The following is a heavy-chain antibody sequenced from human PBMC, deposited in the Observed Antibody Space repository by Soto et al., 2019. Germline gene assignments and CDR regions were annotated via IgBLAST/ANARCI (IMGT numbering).Heavy chain of an antibody. J-gene: IGHJ4*02. Sequence: EVQLVESGGGLVQPGGSLRLSCAASGFIFSDYWMSWVRQVPGKGLEWVANIKEDGSETYFVDSVKGRFTTSRDNAKNSVHLQMNSLRAEDTAVYYCTREKICGGDCSYFDYWGQGTLVTVSS. V-gene: IGHV3-7*01. CDR2: IKEDGSET. CDR3: TREKICGGDCSYFDY. D-gene: IGHD2-21*02. CDR1: GFIFSDYW.